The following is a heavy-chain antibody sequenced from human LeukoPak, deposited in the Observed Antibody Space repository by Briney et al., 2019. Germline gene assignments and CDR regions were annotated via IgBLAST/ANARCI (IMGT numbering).Heavy chain of an antibody. D-gene: IGHD6-13*01. Sequence: AASVKVSCKASGYTFTSYDINWVRQATGQGLEWMGWMNPNSGNTGYAQKFQGRVTMTRNTSISTAYMELSSLRSEDTAVYYCARAYQQLETYYYYYYMDVWGQGTTVTVSS. CDR2: MNPNSGNT. CDR3: ARAYQQLETYYYYYYMDV. V-gene: IGHV1-8*01. J-gene: IGHJ6*03. CDR1: GYTFTSYD.